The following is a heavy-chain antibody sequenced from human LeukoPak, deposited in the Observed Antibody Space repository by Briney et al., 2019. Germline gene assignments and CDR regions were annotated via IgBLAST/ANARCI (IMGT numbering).Heavy chain of an antibody. J-gene: IGHJ3*02. CDR1: GFTFDDYG. V-gene: IGHV3-20*01. D-gene: IGHD6-6*01. Sequence: PGGSLRLSCAASGFTFDDYGMSWVRQAPGKGLEWVSGINWNGGSTGYADSVKGRFTISRDNAKNSLYLQMNSLGAEDTALYHCARSIAARLVLGAFDIWGQGTMVTVSS. CDR3: ARSIAARLVLGAFDI. CDR2: INWNGGST.